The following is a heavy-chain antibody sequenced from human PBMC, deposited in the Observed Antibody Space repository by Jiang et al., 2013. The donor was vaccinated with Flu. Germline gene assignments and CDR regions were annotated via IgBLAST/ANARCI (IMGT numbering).Heavy chain of an antibody. CDR3: ARDYGDYVTDY. D-gene: IGHD4-17*01. CDR2: IIPILGIA. CDR1: GGTFSSYA. J-gene: IGHJ4*02. Sequence: SGAEVKKPGSSVKVSCKASGGTFSSYAISWVRQAPGQGLEWMGRIIPILGIANYAQKFQGRVTITADKSTSTAYMELSSLRSEDTAVYYCARDYGDYVTDYWGQGTLVTVSS. V-gene: IGHV1-69*04.